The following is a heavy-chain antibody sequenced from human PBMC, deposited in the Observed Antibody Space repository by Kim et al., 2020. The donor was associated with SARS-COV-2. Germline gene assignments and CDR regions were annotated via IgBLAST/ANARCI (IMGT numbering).Heavy chain of an antibody. CDR3: ARETRVELFDY. D-gene: IGHD1-7*01. V-gene: IGHV1-18*01. Sequence: TNYAQKLQGRVTMTTDTSTSTAYMELRSLRSDDTAVYYCARETRVELFDYWGQGTLVTVSS. J-gene: IGHJ4*02. CDR2: T.